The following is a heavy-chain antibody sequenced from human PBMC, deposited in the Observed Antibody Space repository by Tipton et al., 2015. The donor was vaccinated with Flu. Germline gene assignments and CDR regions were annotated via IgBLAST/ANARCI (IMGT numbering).Heavy chain of an antibody. V-gene: IGHV3-7*01. J-gene: IGHJ2*01. D-gene: IGHD2-8*02. CDR1: GLNLNPYW. CDR3: ASSPCTDYWYFDL. CDR2: IKQDGSAK. Sequence: SLRLSCVASGLNLNPYWMSWVRQAPGKGLEWVANIKQDGSAKYYVDSVRGRFSISRDNAKNSVYLYMNSLTAEDTAVYYCASSPCTDYWYFDLWGRGTRFTVSS.